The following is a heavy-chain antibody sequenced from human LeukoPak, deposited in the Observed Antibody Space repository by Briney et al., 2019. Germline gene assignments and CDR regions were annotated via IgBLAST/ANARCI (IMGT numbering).Heavy chain of an antibody. D-gene: IGHD6-19*01. V-gene: IGHV5-10-1*01. CDR3: ARHEQWLACYFDY. Sequence: GESLKISCKGSGYSFTSYWISWVRQMPGKGLEWMGRIDLSDSYTNYSPSFQGHVTISADKSISTAYLQWSSLQASDTAMYYCARHEQWLACYFDYWGQGTLVTVSS. CDR2: IDLSDSYT. J-gene: IGHJ4*02. CDR1: GYSFTSYW.